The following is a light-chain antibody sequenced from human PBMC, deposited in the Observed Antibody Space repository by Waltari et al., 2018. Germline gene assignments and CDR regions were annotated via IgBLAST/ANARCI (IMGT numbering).Light chain of an antibody. Sequence: EIVMTQSPATLSVSPGERATLSCRASQSVFSNVAWYQQKPGQAPRLLMYEASIRATGISAKFRGSGSGTECTLTISSVQSEDFAVYCCQQYNRWPPITFGQGTRLEIK. CDR1: QSVFSN. J-gene: IGKJ5*01. CDR3: QQYNRWPPIT. V-gene: IGKV3-15*01. CDR2: EAS.